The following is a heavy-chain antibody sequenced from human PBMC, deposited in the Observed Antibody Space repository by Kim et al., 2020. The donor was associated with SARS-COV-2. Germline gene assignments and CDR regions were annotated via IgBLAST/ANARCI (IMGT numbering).Heavy chain of an antibody. Sequence: DSVKGRFTISRDNSKNTLYLQMNSLRAEDTAVYCCARIQYDFWSGYYDDAWGEGTLVTVSS. V-gene: IGHV3-53*01. J-gene: IGHJ5*02. D-gene: IGHD3-3*01. CDR3: ARIQYDFWSGYYDDA.